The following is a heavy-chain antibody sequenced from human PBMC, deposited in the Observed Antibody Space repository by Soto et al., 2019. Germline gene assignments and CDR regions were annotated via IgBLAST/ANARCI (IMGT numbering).Heavy chain of an antibody. D-gene: IGHD2-2*03. CDR3: AKMEGMDPWAYSFDY. Sequence: EVQVLESGGGLVQPGWSLRLSCAATGFTFSDFARSWVRQAPGKGLEWVSRIYGGGNGPHYADTVKGRVTISRDNSKNTLYLQMNSLRAEDTAVYYCAKMEGMDPWAYSFDYWGQGTLVTVSS. CDR2: IYGGGNGP. V-gene: IGHV3-23*01. J-gene: IGHJ4*02. CDR1: GFTFSDFA.